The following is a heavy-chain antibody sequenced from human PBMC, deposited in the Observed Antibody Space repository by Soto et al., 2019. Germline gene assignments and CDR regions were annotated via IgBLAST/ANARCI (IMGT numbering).Heavy chain of an antibody. V-gene: IGHV3-21*06. J-gene: IGHJ3*01. D-gene: IGHD3-9*01. CDR3: AAELTSDAFDV. CDR1: GLTFNSHA. CDR2: INGGGSHI. Sequence: PGGSLRLSCVASGLTFNSHALNWVRQDPGKGLEWVSSINGGGSHIYYADSLKGRFTTSRDNARNSVYLQMNSLRAEDTAVYYCAAELTSDAFDVWGQGTGVTVS.